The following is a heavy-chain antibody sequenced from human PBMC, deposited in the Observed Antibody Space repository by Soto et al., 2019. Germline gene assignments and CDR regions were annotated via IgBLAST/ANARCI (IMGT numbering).Heavy chain of an antibody. V-gene: IGHV1-18*01. Sequence: ASVKVSCKASGYTFTSYGISCVRQAPGQGLEWMGWISAYNGNTNYAQKLQGRVTMTTDTSTSTAYMELRSLRSDDTAVYYCARNIPTRVQSLPHDYWGQGTLVTVSS. CDR2: ISAYNGNT. CDR1: GYTFTSYG. CDR3: ARNIPTRVQSLPHDY. J-gene: IGHJ4*02.